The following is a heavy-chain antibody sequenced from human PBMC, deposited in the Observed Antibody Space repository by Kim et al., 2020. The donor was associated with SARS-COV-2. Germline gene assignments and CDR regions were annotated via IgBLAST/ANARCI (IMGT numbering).Heavy chain of an antibody. V-gene: IGHV1-3*01. D-gene: IGHD6-13*01. J-gene: IGHJ4*02. CDR3: ARGGGQDSSSWYFDY. Sequence: SQRCQGRATITRETSASTAYMELSDLRSEDTAVYYCARGGGQDSSSWYFDYWGQGTLVTVSS.